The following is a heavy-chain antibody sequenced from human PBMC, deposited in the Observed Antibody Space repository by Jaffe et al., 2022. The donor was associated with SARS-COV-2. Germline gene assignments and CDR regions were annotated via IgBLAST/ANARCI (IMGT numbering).Heavy chain of an antibody. D-gene: IGHD3-9*01. Sequence: QLVQSGAEVKKPGESLKISCEGSGYRFTNYWINWLRQMPGKGLEWMGIIYPGDSDVRYSPSFQGQVTISADKSINTIFLQWSSLKASDTAIYYCARSRETGNLSPFDIWGQGTMVTVSS. CDR3: ARSRETGNLSPFDI. CDR1: GYRFTNYW. CDR2: IYPGDSDV. V-gene: IGHV5-51*01. J-gene: IGHJ3*02.